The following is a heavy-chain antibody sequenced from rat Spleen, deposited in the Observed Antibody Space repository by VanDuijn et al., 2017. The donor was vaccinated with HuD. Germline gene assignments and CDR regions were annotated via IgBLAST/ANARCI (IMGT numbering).Heavy chain of an antibody. J-gene: IGHJ2*01. D-gene: IGHD1-6*01. CDR2: IWTGGST. CDR3: ARDAGILRY. CDR1: GFSLTRYH. V-gene: IGHV2-43*01. Sequence: QVQLKESGPGLVQPSQTLSLTCTVSGFSLTRYHVTWVRQPPGKGLEWMVVIWTGGSTAYNSPLKSRLSISRDISKSQVFLRMNSLQTEDTATYYCARDAGILRYWGQGVMVTVSS.